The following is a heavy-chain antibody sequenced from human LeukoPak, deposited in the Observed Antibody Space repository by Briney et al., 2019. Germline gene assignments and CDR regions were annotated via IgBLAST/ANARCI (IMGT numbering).Heavy chain of an antibody. Sequence: PSETLSLTCTVSGGSISSSSYYWGWIRQPPGKGLEWIGYIYYSGSTNYNPSLKSRVTISVDTSKNQFSLKLSSVTAADTAVYYCARDEGLAAAGTAGLGYWGQGTLVTVSS. CDR2: IYYSGST. D-gene: IGHD6-13*01. J-gene: IGHJ4*02. CDR3: ARDEGLAAAGTAGLGY. CDR1: GGSISSSSYY. V-gene: IGHV4-61*01.